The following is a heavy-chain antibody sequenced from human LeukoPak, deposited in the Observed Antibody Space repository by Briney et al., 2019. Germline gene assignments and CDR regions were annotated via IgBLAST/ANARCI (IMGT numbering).Heavy chain of an antibody. J-gene: IGHJ4*02. Sequence: PSETLSLTCAVSGGSISSSNWWSWVRQPPGKGLEWIGEIYHSGSTNYNPSLKSRVTISVDKSKNQFSLKLSSVTAADTAVYYCARDGGCSGGSCYDYWGQGTLVTVSS. V-gene: IGHV4-4*02. CDR2: IYHSGST. D-gene: IGHD2-15*01. CDR1: GGSISSSNW. CDR3: ARDGGCSGGSCYDY.